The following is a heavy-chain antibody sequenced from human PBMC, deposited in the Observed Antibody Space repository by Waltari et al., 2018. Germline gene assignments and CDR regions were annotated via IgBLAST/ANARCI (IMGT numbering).Heavy chain of an antibody. D-gene: IGHD5-12*01. V-gene: IGHV1-2*02. CDR3: AREVYDYQDAFDI. Sequence: QVQLVQSGAEVKKPGASVKVSCKASGFTFTGFYMLWVRPAPGQGLEWMGWINPNSGGTNYAQKFQGRVTMTRDTSISTAYMELSRLRSDDTAVYYCAREVYDYQDAFDIWGQGTMVTVSS. CDR1: GFTFTGFY. CDR2: INPNSGGT. J-gene: IGHJ3*02.